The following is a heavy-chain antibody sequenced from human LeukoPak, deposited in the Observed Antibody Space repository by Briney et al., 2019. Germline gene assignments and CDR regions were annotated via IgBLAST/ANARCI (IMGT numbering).Heavy chain of an antibody. V-gene: IGHV4-59*01. CDR2: IYYSGST. CDR1: GGSISSYY. J-gene: IGHJ2*01. CDR3: ARDTVGANYWYFDL. D-gene: IGHD1-26*01. Sequence: KPSETLSLTCTVSGGSISSYYWSWIRQPPGKGLEWIGYIYYSGSTNYNPSLKSRVTISVDTSKNQFSLKLSSVTAADTAVYYCARDTVGANYWYFDLWGRGTLVTVSS.